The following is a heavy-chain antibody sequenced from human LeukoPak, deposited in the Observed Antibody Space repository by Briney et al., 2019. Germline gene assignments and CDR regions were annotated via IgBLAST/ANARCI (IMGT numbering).Heavy chain of an antibody. V-gene: IGHV3-33*06. CDR3: AKYDNSGRAGGY. J-gene: IGHJ4*02. CDR2: IWYDGSNK. Sequence: GGSLRLSCAASGFTFSSYGMHWVRQAPGKGLEWVAVIWYDGSNKYYADSVKGRFTISRDNSRNTLYLQMNSLRAEDTAMYYCAKYDNSGRAGGYWGQGTLVTVSS. CDR1: GFTFSSYG. D-gene: IGHD3-22*01.